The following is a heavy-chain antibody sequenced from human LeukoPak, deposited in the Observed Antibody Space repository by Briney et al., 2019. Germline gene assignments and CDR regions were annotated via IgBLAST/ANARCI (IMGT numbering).Heavy chain of an antibody. J-gene: IGHJ6*02. CDR2: ISGDGGST. D-gene: IGHD3-10*01. Sequence: LAGGSLRLSCAASGFTFDDYAMHWVRQAPGKGLEWVSLISGDGGSTYYADSVKGRFTISRDNSQNSLYPQMNSMRTEDTALYYCAKDIIGTLWFGELWNYGMDVWGQGTTVTVSS. CDR1: GFTFDDYA. V-gene: IGHV3-43*02. CDR3: AKDIIGTLWFGELWNYGMDV.